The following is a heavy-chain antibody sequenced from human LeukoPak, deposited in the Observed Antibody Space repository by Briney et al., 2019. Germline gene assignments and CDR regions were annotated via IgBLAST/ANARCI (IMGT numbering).Heavy chain of an antibody. CDR2: ISGDGGST. D-gene: IGHD1-26*01. CDR1: GFTFDDYA. J-gene: IGHJ3*02. V-gene: IGHV3-43*02. Sequence: GGSLRLSCAASGFTFDDYAMNWVRQAPGKGLEWVSLISGDGGSTYYADSVKGRFTISRDNSKNSLYLQMNSLRTEDAALYYCAKDILLRGSYDAFDIWGQGAMVTVSS. CDR3: AKDILLRGSYDAFDI.